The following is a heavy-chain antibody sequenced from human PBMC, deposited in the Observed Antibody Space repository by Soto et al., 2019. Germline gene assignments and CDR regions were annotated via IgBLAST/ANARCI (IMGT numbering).Heavy chain of an antibody. V-gene: IGHV3-30*18. CDR1: GFTFSSYG. CDR2: ISYDGSNK. Sequence: GGSLRLSCAASGFTFSSYGMLWVRQAPGKGLEWVAVISYDGSNKYYADSVKGRFTISRDNSKNTLYLQMNSLRAEDTAVYYCAKAFITIFGVVSYMDVWGKGTTVTVSS. CDR3: AKAFITIFGVVSYMDV. D-gene: IGHD3-3*01. J-gene: IGHJ6*03.